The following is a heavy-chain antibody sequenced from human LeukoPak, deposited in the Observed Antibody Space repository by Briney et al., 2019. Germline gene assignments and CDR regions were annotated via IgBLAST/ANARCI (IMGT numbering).Heavy chain of an antibody. V-gene: IGHV4-59*08. CDR2: IYHSGST. D-gene: IGHD2/OR15-2a*01. CDR1: GGSINSYY. J-gene: IGHJ6*03. Sequence: SETLSLTCTVSGGSINSYYWSWIRQPPGKGMEWIGYIYHSGSTNYNPSLKSRVTISEDTSKNQFSLKLSSVTAADTAVYYCARLPPRLLYSMDVWGKRTTVTVSS. CDR3: ARLPPRLLYSMDV.